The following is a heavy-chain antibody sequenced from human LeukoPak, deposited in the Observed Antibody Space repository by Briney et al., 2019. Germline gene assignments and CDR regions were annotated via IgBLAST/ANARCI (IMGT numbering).Heavy chain of an antibody. CDR1: GFTFDDYA. Sequence: PGRSLRLSCAASGFTFDDYAMHWVRQAPGKGLEWVSGISWNSGSIGYADSVKGRFTISRDNAKNSLYLQMNSLRAEDTAVYYCAREKPYYYDSSGYPDAFDIWGQGTMVTVSS. CDR3: AREKPYYYDSSGYPDAFDI. J-gene: IGHJ3*02. CDR2: ISWNSGSI. D-gene: IGHD3-22*01. V-gene: IGHV3-9*01.